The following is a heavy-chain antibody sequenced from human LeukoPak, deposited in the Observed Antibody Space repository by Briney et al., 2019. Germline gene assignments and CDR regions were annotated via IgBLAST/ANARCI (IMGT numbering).Heavy chain of an antibody. CDR2: IYWDDDK. CDR1: GLSLGSSGVG. CDR3: AHRMRTTVAGTVAFDY. Sequence: ESGPTLGNPTETFTLTCTFSGLSLGSSGVGVGWMRQPPGKALEWLALIYWDDDKRYSPSLKSRLTITKDTSKNQVVLTMTNMDPVDTATYYCAHRMRTTVAGTVAFDYWGQGTLVTVSS. J-gene: IGHJ4*02. V-gene: IGHV2-5*02. D-gene: IGHD6-19*01.